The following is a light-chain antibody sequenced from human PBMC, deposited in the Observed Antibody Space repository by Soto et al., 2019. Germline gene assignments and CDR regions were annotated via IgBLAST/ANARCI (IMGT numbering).Light chain of an antibody. V-gene: IGKV3-11*01. Sequence: EILLTQSPVALSLSRGERATRCCRGSQNVRGYLAWYQQKPGQAPRLLIYDASNRATGIPARFSGSGSGTDFTLTISSLQSEDFAVYYCQQYNNWPSWTFGQGTKVDIK. CDR1: QNVRGY. CDR3: QQYNNWPSWT. CDR2: DAS. J-gene: IGKJ1*01.